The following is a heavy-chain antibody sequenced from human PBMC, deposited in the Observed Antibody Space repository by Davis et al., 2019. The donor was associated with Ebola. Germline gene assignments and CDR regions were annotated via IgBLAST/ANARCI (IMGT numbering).Heavy chain of an antibody. V-gene: IGHV3-73*01. J-gene: IGHJ4*02. D-gene: IGHD1-26*01. CDR2: IRSKANSYAT. CDR1: GFTFSGSA. Sequence: GESLKISCAASGFTFSGSAIHWVRQASGKGLEWVGRIRSKANSYATAYAASVKGRFTVSRDDSKNTAYLQMNSLKTEDTAVYYCTTRSVGVDYWGQGTLVTVSS. CDR3: TTRSVGVDY.